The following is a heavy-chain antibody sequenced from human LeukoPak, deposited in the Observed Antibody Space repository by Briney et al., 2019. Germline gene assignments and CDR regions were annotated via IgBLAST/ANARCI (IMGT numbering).Heavy chain of an antibody. CDR3: ARSSREFGYFDY. Sequence: GESLKISCKISGYRLTNNWIGWVRQVPGKGLEWMGLIYPGDSDTRYSPSFQGQVTFSADKSISTAYLQWSSLKASDTAMYYCARSSREFGYFDYWGQGTLVTVSS. J-gene: IGHJ4*02. CDR1: GYRLTNNW. D-gene: IGHD3-10*01. CDR2: IYPGDSDT. V-gene: IGHV5-51*01.